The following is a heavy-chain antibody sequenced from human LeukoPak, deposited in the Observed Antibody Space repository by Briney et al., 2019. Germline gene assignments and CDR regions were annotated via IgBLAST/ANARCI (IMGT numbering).Heavy chain of an antibody. J-gene: IGHJ4*02. CDR3: AKVEQQWLVPSYYFDY. V-gene: IGHV3-23*01. Sequence: PGGSLRLSCAASGFTFSSYAMSWVRQAPGKGLEWVSAISGSGGSTYYADSVKGRFTISRDNSKSTLYLQMNSLRAEDTAVYYCAKVEQQWLVPSYYFDYWGQGTLVTVSS. CDR2: ISGSGGST. CDR1: GFTFSSYA. D-gene: IGHD6-19*01.